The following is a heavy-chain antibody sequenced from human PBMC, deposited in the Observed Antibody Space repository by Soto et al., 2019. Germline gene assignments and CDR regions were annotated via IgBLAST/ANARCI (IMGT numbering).Heavy chain of an antibody. CDR1: GFTFNNYW. J-gene: IGHJ4*02. CDR3: ARGGNPDY. D-gene: IGHD4-4*01. Sequence: EVQLVESGGGLVQPGGSLRLSCAASGFTFNNYWMHWVRQVPGKGLVWVSRIQRDGSSTGYADSVKGRFTISRDNAKNTVYLQMNSLRVEDSAVYYCARGGNPDYWGQGTLVTVSP. V-gene: IGHV3-74*01. CDR2: IQRDGSST.